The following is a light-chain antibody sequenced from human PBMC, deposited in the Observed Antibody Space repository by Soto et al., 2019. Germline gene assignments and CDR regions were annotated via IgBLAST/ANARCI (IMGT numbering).Light chain of an antibody. Sequence: VLTQSPGTLSLSPGGRSTLSCRASQSVSSSYLAWYQQKPGQAPRLLIYGASTRAAGIPARFSGSGSGTDFTLTITSLKSEDFGVYYCHQHNNWWTFGQGTKVDIK. CDR3: HQHNNWWT. CDR1: QSVSSSY. CDR2: GAS. J-gene: IGKJ1*01. V-gene: IGKV3-15*01.